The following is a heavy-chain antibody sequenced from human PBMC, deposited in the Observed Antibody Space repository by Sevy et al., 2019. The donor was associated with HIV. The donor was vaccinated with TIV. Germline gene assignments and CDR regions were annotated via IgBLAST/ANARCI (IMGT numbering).Heavy chain of an antibody. CDR2: IRMKANSYAT. Sequence: GGSLRLSCAASGFTFSGSALHWVRQASGKGLEWVGRIRMKANSYATAYAASVKGRFTISRDDSKNSAYLQMNSLKTEDTAVYYCTTYLGYWRSTSCQYYFDNWGQGTLVTVSS. D-gene: IGHD2-2*03. CDR1: GFTFSGSA. J-gene: IGHJ4*02. CDR3: TTYLGYWRSTSCQYYFDN. V-gene: IGHV3-73*01.